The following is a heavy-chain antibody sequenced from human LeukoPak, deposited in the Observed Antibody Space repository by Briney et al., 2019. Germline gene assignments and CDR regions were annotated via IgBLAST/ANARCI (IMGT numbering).Heavy chain of an antibody. V-gene: IGHV1-18*01. D-gene: IGHD3-10*01. CDR2: ISAYNGNT. Sequence: ASVKVSCKASGYTFTSYGINWVRQAPGQGLEWMGWISAYNGNTNYAQKLQGRVTMTTDTSTSTAYMELRSLRSDDTAVYYCARDRSVNYYGSGSYFWFDPWGQGTLVTVSS. J-gene: IGHJ5*02. CDR1: GYTFTSYG. CDR3: ARDRSVNYYGSGSYFWFDP.